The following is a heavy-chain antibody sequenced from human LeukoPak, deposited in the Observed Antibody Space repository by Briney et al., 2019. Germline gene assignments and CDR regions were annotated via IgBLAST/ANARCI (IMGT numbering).Heavy chain of an antibody. V-gene: IGHV3-33*01. CDR1: GFTFSSYG. Sequence: QPGRSLRLSCAASGFTFSSYGMHWVRQAPGKGLEWVAVIWNDGTNKYYADSVKGRFTISRDNSKNTLYLQMNSLRAEDTAVYYCARDHSSGWLFDYWGQGTLVTVSS. J-gene: IGHJ4*02. CDR3: ARDHSSGWLFDY. D-gene: IGHD6-19*01. CDR2: IWNDGTNK.